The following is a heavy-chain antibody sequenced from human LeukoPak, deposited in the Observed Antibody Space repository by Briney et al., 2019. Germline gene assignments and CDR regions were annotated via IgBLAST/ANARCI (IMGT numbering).Heavy chain of an antibody. CDR2: IKQDGSEK. CDR1: GFTFSSYW. J-gene: IGHJ4*02. V-gene: IGHV3-7*01. CDR3: ARVGGYYGSGSYYKFDYFDY. D-gene: IGHD3-10*01. Sequence: GGSLRLSCAASGFTFSSYWMSWVRQAPGKGLEWVANIKQDGSEKYYVDSVKGRFTISRDNAKNSLYLQMNSLRAEDTAVYYCARVGGYYGSGSYYKFDYFDYWGQGTLVTVSS.